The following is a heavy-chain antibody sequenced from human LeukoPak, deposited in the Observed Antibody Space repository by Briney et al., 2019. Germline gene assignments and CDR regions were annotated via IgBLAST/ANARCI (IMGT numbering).Heavy chain of an antibody. Sequence: GGSLRLSCAASGFTFDDYGMSWVRQAPGKGLEWVSGINWNGGSTGYADSVKGRFTISRDNAKNSPYLQMNSLRAEDTALYHCARSRGSGYYDYWGQGTLVTVSS. CDR2: INWNGGST. J-gene: IGHJ4*02. CDR1: GFTFDDYG. V-gene: IGHV3-20*01. CDR3: ARSRGSGYYDY. D-gene: IGHD3-22*01.